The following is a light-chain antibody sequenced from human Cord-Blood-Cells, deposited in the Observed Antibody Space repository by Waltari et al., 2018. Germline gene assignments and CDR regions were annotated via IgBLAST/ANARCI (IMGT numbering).Light chain of an antibody. J-gene: IGKJ1*01. V-gene: IGKV1-5*01. CDR1: QSISSW. CDR2: DAS. Sequence: DIQMPKSPSTLSASVGDRVTITGRARQSISSWLAWYQQKPGKTPQLLIYDASSWESGVPDRFSGSGSGTEFTLTISRLQPDDFAIYYCKQYNSYPRTFGQGTKVEIK. CDR3: KQYNSYPRT.